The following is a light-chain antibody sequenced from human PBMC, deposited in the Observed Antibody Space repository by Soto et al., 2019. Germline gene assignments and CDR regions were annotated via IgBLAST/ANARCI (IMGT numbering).Light chain of an antibody. V-gene: IGKV3-11*01. J-gene: IGKJ5*01. CDR1: QSVGSY. CDR2: DAS. Sequence: EIVLTQSPATLSLSPGEGVTLSCRASQSVGSYLAWYQQKLGQAPRLLIYDASKRATGIPARFSGSGSGTVFTLTISSLEPEDFAVYYCQQRSNWPITFGQGTRLEIK. CDR3: QQRSNWPIT.